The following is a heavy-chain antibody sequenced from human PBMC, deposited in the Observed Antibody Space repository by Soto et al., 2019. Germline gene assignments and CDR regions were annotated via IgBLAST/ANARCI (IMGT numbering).Heavy chain of an antibody. CDR3: NVCSCGNCCGPMDA. CDR1: GFTFSNAW. V-gene: IGHV3-15*01. Sequence: EVQLVESGGGLVQPGGSLRLSCAASGFTFSNAWMSWVRQTPGKGLEWVGRVKSNTDGGTREYAAPGDGRFFISRDDSTHTQVLQMDSLPLEDIAVYYVNVCSCGNCCGPMDAWGKGATVTVSS. CDR2: VKSNTDGGTR. J-gene: IGHJ6*03. D-gene: IGHD2-15*01.